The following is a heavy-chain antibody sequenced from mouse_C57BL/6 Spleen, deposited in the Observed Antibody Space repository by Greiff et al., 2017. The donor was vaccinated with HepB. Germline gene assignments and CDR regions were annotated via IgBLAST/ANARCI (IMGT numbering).Heavy chain of an antibody. CDR2: IRSKSNNYAT. CDR1: GFSFNTYA. CDR3: VRHDYGSFCMDY. J-gene: IGHJ4*01. Sequence: EVQLVESGGGLVQPKGSLKLSCAASGFSFNTYAMNWVRQAPGKGLEWVARIRSKSNNYATYYADSVKDRFTISRDDSESMLYLQMNNLKTEDTAMYYGVRHDYGSFCMDYWGQGTSVTVSS. D-gene: IGHD1-1*01. V-gene: IGHV10-1*01.